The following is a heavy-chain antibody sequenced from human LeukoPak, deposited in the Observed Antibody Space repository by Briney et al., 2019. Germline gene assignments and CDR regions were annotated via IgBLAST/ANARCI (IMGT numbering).Heavy chain of an antibody. CDR1: GFTFTSSA. CDR2: IVVGSGNT. D-gene: IGHD6-6*01. V-gene: IGHV1-58*02. CDR3: AAVPRSKYSSSYYGMDV. Sequence: SVKVSCKASGFTFTSSAMQWVRQARGQRLEWIGWIVVGSGNTNYALKFQERVTITRDMSTSTAYMELSSLRSEDTAVYYCAAVPRSKYSSSYYGMDVWGQGTTVTVSS. J-gene: IGHJ6*02.